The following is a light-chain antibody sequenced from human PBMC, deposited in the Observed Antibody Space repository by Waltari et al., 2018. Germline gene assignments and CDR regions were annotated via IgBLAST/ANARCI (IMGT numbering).Light chain of an antibody. J-gene: IGLJ3*02. CDR1: SSNIGSDY. CDR2: RDN. Sequence: QSVLTQPPSASATPGQRVTISCSGGSSNIGSDYVYWYQQLPGTAPKLITYRDNGRPPGVLDRFSGSKSGTSASLAISGLQSEDEADYYCAAWHNSRNGWVFGGGTKLTVL. CDR3: AAWHNSRNGWV. V-gene: IGLV1-47*01.